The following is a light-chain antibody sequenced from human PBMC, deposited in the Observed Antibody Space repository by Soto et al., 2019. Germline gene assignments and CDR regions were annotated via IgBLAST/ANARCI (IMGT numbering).Light chain of an antibody. V-gene: IGLV1-44*01. J-gene: IGLJ1*01. CDR3: AAWDDSLNGYV. CDR2: SYN. CDR1: SSNIGTNT. Sequence: QSVLTQPPSASGTPGQRVTVSCSRSSSNIGTNTVNWYQQLPGTAPKLLIYSYNQRPSGVPDRFSGSKSGTSASLAISGLQSEDESDYYCAAWDDSLNGYVFGTGTKLTVL.